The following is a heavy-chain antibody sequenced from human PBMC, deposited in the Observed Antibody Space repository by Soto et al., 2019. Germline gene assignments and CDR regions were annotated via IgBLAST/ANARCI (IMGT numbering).Heavy chain of an antibody. D-gene: IGHD3-22*01. CDR2: ISGSGGST. Sequence: EVQLLESGGGLVQPGGSLRLSCAASGFTFSSYAMSWVRQAPGKGLEWVSAISGSGGSTYYADSVKGRFTISRDNSKNTYYQQMSSMRDEDTAVYCGAEAGVVNGGVYYYYGMDVWGQGTTVTVSS. CDR1: GFTFSSYA. J-gene: IGHJ6*02. CDR3: AEAGVVNGGVYYYYGMDV. V-gene: IGHV3-23*01.